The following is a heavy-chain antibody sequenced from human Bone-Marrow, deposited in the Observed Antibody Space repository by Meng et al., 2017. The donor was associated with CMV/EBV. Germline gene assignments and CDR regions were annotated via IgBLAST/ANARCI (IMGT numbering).Heavy chain of an antibody. CDR1: GFTFRTYS. CDR2: ISSSSTYT. J-gene: IGHJ6*02. CDR3: ARVQGVHV. D-gene: IGHD3-16*01. V-gene: IGHV3-21*01. Sequence: GESLKISCDASGFTFRTYSMNWVRQAPGKGLEWVSSISSSSTYTHYADSVKGRFTISRDNAKNSLYLQMNSLRAEDTSVYYCARVQGVHVWGQGTTVPVSS.